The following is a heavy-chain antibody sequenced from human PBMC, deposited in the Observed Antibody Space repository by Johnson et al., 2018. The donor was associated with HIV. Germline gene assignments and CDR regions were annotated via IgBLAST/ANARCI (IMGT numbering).Heavy chain of an antibody. V-gene: IGHV3-23*04. Sequence: VQLVESGGGLVQPGGSLRLSCAASGFTFSSYAMNWVRQAPGKGLEWVSGINTGGSTFYPDSVKGRFTISRDNSKNTLYLQINSLRAEDTAVYYCASATVMATLSLGPWYPFDIWGQGTMVTVSS. D-gene: IGHD5-24*01. CDR3: ASATVMATLSLGPWYPFDI. CDR1: GFTFSSYA. CDR2: INTGGST. J-gene: IGHJ3*02.